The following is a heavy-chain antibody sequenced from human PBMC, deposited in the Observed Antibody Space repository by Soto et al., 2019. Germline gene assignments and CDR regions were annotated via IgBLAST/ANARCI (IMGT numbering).Heavy chain of an antibody. J-gene: IGHJ6*02. CDR3: ARPTAPYSSGWWVADYYYYGMDV. D-gene: IGHD6-19*01. CDR2: INAGNGNT. CDR1: GYTFTSYA. Sequence: GASVKVSCKASGYTFTSYAMHWVRQAPGQRLEWMGWINAGNGNTKYSQKFQGRVTITRDTSASTAYMELSSLRSEDTAVYYCARPTAPYSSGWWVADYYYYGMDVWGQGTTVTVS. V-gene: IGHV1-3*01.